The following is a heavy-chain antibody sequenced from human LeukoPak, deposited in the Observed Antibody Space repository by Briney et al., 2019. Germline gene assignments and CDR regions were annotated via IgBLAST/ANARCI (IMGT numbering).Heavy chain of an antibody. CDR3: SGVVITDWFDP. J-gene: IGHJ5*02. CDR1: GGSFSGYY. V-gene: IGHV4-34*01. D-gene: IGHD3-3*01. Sequence: SETLSLTCAVYGGSFSGYYWSWIRQPPGKGLEWIGEINHSGSTNYNPSLKSRVTISVDTSKNQFSLKLSSVTAADTAVYYCSGVVITDWFDPWGQGTLVTVSS. CDR2: INHSGST.